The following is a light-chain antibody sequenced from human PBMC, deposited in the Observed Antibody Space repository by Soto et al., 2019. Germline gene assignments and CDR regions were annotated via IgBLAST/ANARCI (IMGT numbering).Light chain of an antibody. Sequence: DIQMTQSPSTLSASVGDRVTITCRASQSISSWLAWYQQKPGKAPKLLIYDASSLESGVPSRFSGSGSGTDFTLIISRLEPEDFAVYYCQQYGISPYTFGQGAKLEIK. CDR3: QQYGISPYT. CDR2: DAS. CDR1: QSISSW. J-gene: IGKJ2*01. V-gene: IGKV1-5*01.